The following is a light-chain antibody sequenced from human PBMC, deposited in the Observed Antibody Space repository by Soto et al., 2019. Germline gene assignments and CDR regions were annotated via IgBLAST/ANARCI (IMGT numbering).Light chain of an antibody. CDR1: ESISGW. CDR3: QQDYSYSPYT. V-gene: IGKV1-5*03. CDR2: KAS. Sequence: DIQMTQSPSTLSASVGDRVTITCRASESISGWLAWYQQKPGKDPKLLVYKASTLKTGVPSRFSGSGTGTEFTLTISSLQPDDFATYYCQQDYSYSPYTFGQGTTLEI. J-gene: IGKJ2*01.